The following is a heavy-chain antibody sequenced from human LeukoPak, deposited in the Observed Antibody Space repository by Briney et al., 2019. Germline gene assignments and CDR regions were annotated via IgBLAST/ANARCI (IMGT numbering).Heavy chain of an antibody. D-gene: IGHD3-22*01. CDR1: GFTFSSYE. Sequence: GGSLRLSCAASGFTFSSYEMNWVRQAPGKGLEWVSYISSSGSTIYYADSVKGRFTISRDNAKKSLYLHMNSLRAEDTAVYYCARTRYDSSGYYPLADYWGQGSLVTVSS. J-gene: IGHJ4*02. CDR3: ARTRYDSSGYYPLADY. CDR2: ISSSGSTI. V-gene: IGHV3-48*03.